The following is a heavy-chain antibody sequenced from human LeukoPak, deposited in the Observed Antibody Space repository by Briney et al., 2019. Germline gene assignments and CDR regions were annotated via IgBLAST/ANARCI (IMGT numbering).Heavy chain of an antibody. CDR2: IKQDGSEK. J-gene: IGHJ6*02. Sequence: SGGSLRLSCAASGFTFSSYWMSWVRQAPGKGLEWVANIKQDGSEKYYVDSVKGRFTISRDNAKNSLYLQMNSLRAEDTAVYYCARDLVYCSSTSCYGGGYYGMDVWGQGTTVTVSS. D-gene: IGHD2-2*01. V-gene: IGHV3-7*04. CDR1: GFTFSSYW. CDR3: ARDLVYCSSTSCYGGGYYGMDV.